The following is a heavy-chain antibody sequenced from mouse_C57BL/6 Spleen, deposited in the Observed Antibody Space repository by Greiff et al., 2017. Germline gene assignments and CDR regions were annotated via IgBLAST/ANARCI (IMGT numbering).Heavy chain of an antibody. Sequence: VQLQQSGPELVKPGASVKISCKASGYSFTDYNMNWVKQSNGKSLEWIGVINPNYGTTSYNQKFKGKATLTVDQSSSTAYMQLNSLTSEDSAVYYWERWELRLRKGYYAMDYWGQGTSVTVSS. V-gene: IGHV1-39*01. D-gene: IGHD3-2*02. J-gene: IGHJ4*01. CDR2: INPNYGTT. CDR1: GYSFTDYN. CDR3: ERWELRLRKGYYAMDY.